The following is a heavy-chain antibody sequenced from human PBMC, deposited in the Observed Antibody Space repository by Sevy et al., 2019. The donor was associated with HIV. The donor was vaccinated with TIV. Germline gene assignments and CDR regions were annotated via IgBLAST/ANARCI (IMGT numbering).Heavy chain of an antibody. J-gene: IGHJ6*03. D-gene: IGHD1-26*01. CDR1: GGSISSYY. CDR3: ARVSSGSYWRNYYIDV. Sequence: SETLSLTCTVSGGSISSYYWSWIRQPPGKGLEWIGYIYYSGSTNYNPSLKSRVTISVDTSKNQFSLKLSSVTAADTAVYYCARVSSGSYWRNYYIDVWGKGTTVTVSS. CDR2: IYYSGST. V-gene: IGHV4-59*01.